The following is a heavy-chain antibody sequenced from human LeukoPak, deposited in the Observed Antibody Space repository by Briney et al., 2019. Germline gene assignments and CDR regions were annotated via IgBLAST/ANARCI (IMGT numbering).Heavy chain of an antibody. D-gene: IGHD2/OR15-2a*01. J-gene: IGHJ6*02. V-gene: IGHV1-58*01. CDR1: GFTFTSSA. CDR2: IVVGSGNT. Sequence: SVKVSCKASGFTFTSSAVQWVRQVRGQRLEWIGWIVVGSGNTNYAQKFQERVTITRDMSTSTAYMELSSLRSEDTAVYYCATDVNSYGMDVWGQGTTVTVSS. CDR3: ATDVNSYGMDV.